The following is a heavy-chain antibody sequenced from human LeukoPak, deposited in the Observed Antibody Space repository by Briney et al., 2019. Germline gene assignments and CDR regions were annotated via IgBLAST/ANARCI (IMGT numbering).Heavy chain of an antibody. D-gene: IGHD2-15*01. CDR1: GGSISSYY. CDR2: IYYSGST. J-gene: IGHJ4*02. CDR3: ARDTEYCGGSYYSGFDY. Sequence: KPSETLSLTCTVSGGSISSYYWSWIRQPPGKGLEWIGYIYYSGSTNYNPSLKSRVTISVDTSKNQFSLKLSSVTAADTAVYYCARDTEYCGGSYYSGFDYWGQGTLVTVSS. V-gene: IGHV4-59*01.